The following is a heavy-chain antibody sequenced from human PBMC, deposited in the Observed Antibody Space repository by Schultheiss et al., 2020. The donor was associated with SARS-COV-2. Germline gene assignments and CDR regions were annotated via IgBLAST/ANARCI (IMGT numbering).Heavy chain of an antibody. D-gene: IGHD6-19*01. V-gene: IGHV3-21*01. CDR2: ISSSSSYI. Sequence: GESLKISCAASGFTFSSYSMNWVRQAPGKGLEWVSSISSSSSYIYYADSVKGRFTISRDNAKNSLYLQMNSLRAEDTAVYYCARPSGIAVAGTYYYYYYGMDVWGQGTTVTVSS. CDR3: ARPSGIAVAGTYYYYYYGMDV. J-gene: IGHJ6*02. CDR1: GFTFSSYS.